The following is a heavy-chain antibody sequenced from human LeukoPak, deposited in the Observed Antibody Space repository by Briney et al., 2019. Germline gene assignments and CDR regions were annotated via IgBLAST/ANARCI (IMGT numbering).Heavy chain of an antibody. CDR3: ARTAPDTAMVFYYYYYMDV. J-gene: IGHJ6*03. CDR1: GGSISSYY. Sequence: SETLSLTCTVSGGSISSYYWSWIRQPPGKGLEWIGYIYYSGSTNYNPPLKSRVTISVDTSKNQFSLKLSSVTAADTAVYYCARTAPDTAMVFYYYYYMDVWGKGTTVTVSS. CDR2: IYYSGST. V-gene: IGHV4-59*08. D-gene: IGHD5-18*01.